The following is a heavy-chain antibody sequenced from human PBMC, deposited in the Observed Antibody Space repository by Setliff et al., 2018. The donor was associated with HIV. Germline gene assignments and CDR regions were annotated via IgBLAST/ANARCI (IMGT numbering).Heavy chain of an antibody. Sequence: SETLSLTCTVSGDSISSYSRNWIRQSPGGGLEWIGFIFSSGSTNYNPSLKSRVTISVDTSKNQFSLKLRSVTAADTAVYYCAREAYYYDNPQYYYYYMDVWGKGTTVTVSS. CDR1: GDSISSYS. V-gene: IGHV4-4*09. J-gene: IGHJ6*03. CDR3: AREAYYYDNPQYYYYYMDV. CDR2: IFSSGST. D-gene: IGHD3-22*01.